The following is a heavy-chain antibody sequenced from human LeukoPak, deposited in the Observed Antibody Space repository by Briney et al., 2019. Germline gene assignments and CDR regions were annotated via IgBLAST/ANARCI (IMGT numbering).Heavy chain of an antibody. J-gene: IGHJ4*02. CDR3: ATWSPDDTFDY. CDR1: GYTFTSYY. V-gene: IGHV1-46*01. Sequence: GASVKVSCKASGYTFTSYYMHWVRQAPGQGLEWMGITNPSGGSTSYAQKFQGRVTMTRDTSTSTVYMELSSLRSEDTAVYYCATWSPDDTFDYWGQGTLVTVSS. CDR2: TNPSGGST. D-gene: IGHD1-1*01.